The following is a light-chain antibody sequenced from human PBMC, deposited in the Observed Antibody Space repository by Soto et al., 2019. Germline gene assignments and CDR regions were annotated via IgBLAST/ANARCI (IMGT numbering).Light chain of an antibody. CDR3: QQYNNWPRT. CDR1: QSLSSRF. J-gene: IGKJ1*01. CDR2: GAS. Sequence: EIVMTQSPATLSVSPGERVTLSCRASQSLSSRFLAWYQQKPGQAPSLLIYGASTRATGIPARFSGSGSGTEFTLTISSLQSEDFAVYYCQQYNNWPRTFGQGTKVDIK. V-gene: IGKV3-15*01.